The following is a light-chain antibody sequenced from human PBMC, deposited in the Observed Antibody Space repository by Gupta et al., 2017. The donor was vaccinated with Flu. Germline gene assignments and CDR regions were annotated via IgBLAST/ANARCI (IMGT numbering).Light chain of an antibody. V-gene: IGLV1-51*02. CDR1: SSNIGNNY. CDR2: ENK. J-gene: IGLJ3*02. CDR3: ETYDSSMRAGGV. Sequence: QSVLTQPPSVSAAPGQKVTISCSGSSSNIGNNYVSCYQQLPGTAQNLLIYENKKRPSGTPHRFSSSKSGASATLVTNLRPTGDEADYYGETYDSSMRAGGVFGGGTKLTVL.